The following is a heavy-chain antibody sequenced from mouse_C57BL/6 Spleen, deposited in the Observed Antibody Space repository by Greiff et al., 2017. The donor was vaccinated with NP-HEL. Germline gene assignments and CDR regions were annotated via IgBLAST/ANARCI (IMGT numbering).Heavy chain of an antibody. V-gene: IGHV1-82*01. CDR2: IYPGDGDT. D-gene: IGHD1-2*01. Sequence: VQLQQSGPELVKPGASVKISCKASGYAFSSSWMNWVKQRPGKGLEWIGRIYPGDGDTNYNGKFKGKATLTADKSSSTAYMQLSSLTSEDSAVYFCARWGDGGYFDYWGQGTTLTVSS. CDR1: GYAFSSSW. J-gene: IGHJ2*01. CDR3: ARWGDGGYFDY.